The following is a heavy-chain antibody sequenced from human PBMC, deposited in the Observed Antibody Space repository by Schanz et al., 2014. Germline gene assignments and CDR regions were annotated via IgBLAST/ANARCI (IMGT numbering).Heavy chain of an antibody. D-gene: IGHD3-10*01. CDR2: IKQDGSEK. V-gene: IGHV3-7*01. CDR1: GFTFSNYG. CDR3: ARDNYYGSGSCAY. Sequence: VQLVESGGGVVQFGRSLRLSCVASGFTFSNYGMHWVRQAPGKGLEWVANIKQDGSEKYYVDAVKGRFTISRDNAKNSMYLHMKSLRGEDTAVYYCARDNYYGSGSCAYWGQGTLVTVSS. J-gene: IGHJ4*02.